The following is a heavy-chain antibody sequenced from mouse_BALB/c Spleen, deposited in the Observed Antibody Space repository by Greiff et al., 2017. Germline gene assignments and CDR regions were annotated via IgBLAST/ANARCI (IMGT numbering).Heavy chain of an antibody. CDR1: GFNIKDTY. CDR3: ASLLRPFDY. D-gene: IGHD1-2*01. Sequence: EVKLMESGAELVKPGASVKLSCTASGFNIKDTYMHWVKQRPEQGLEWIGRIDPANGNTKYDPKFQGKATITADTSSNTAYLQLSSLTSEDTAVYYCASLLRPFDYWGQGTTLTVSS. J-gene: IGHJ2*01. CDR2: IDPANGNT. V-gene: IGHV14-3*02.